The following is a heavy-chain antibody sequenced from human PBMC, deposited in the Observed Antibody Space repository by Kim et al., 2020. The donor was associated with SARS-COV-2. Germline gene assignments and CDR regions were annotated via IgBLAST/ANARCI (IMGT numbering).Heavy chain of an antibody. D-gene: IGHD1-7*01. V-gene: IGHV4-34*01. CDR2: GTT. J-gene: IGHJ4*02. CDR3: ARGTRNYGY. Sequence: GTTNYSPSLKSRVTISVTPSKNQFSLKLGSVTAADTAVYYCARGTRNYGYWGQETLVTVSS.